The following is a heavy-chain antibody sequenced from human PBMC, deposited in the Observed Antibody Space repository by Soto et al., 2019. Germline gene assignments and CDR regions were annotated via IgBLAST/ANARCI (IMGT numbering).Heavy chain of an antibody. CDR1: GFTFSSYW. CDR2: IKQDGSEK. CDR3: ATSRTSDY. V-gene: IGHV3-7*01. Sequence: EVQLVESGGGLVQPGGSLRLSCVVSGFTFSSYWMNWVRQAPGKGLEWVANIKQDGSEKYYVDSAKGRFTISRDNAKNSLYLQMNSLSAEDTAIYYSATSRTSDYWCQGTLLTVSS. J-gene: IGHJ4*02. D-gene: IGHD6-13*01.